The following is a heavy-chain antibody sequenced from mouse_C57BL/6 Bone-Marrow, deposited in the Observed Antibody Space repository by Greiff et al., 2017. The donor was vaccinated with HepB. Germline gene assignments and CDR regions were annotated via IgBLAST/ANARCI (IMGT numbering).Heavy chain of an antibody. J-gene: IGHJ4*01. D-gene: IGHD1-1*01. CDR1: GFTFSSYA. CDR2: ISDGGSYT. Sequence: VQLKQSGGGLVKPGGSLKLSCAASGFTFSSYAMSWVRQTPEKRLEWVATISDGGSYTYYPDNVKGRFTISRDNAKNNLYLQMSHLKSEDTAMYYCARDPIYYYGSSYAMDYWGQGTSVTVSS. V-gene: IGHV5-4*01. CDR3: ARDPIYYYGSSYAMDY.